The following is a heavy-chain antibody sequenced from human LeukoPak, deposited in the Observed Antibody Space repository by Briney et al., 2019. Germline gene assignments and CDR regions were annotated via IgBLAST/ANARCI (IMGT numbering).Heavy chain of an antibody. CDR1: GFTFSSYN. CDR2: ITSSSSYI. Sequence: GGSLRLSCAASGFTFSSYNMNWVRQAPGKGLEWVSSITSSSSYIYYADSVKGRFTISRDNAKNSLYLQMNSLRAEDTAVYYCARHLSGVTGFTYGRGIDYWGQGTLVTVSS. J-gene: IGHJ4*02. CDR3: ARHLSGVTGFTYGRGIDY. V-gene: IGHV3-21*01. D-gene: IGHD5-18*01.